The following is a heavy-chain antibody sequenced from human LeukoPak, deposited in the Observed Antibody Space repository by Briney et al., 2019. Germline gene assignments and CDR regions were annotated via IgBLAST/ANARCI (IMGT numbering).Heavy chain of an antibody. CDR3: ARASTDLMVRGVIAY. J-gene: IGHJ4*02. D-gene: IGHD3-10*01. CDR2: IYYSGST. Sequence: PSETLSLTCTVSGGSISSSSYYWGWIRQPPGKGLEWIGSIYYSGSTYYNPSLKSRVTISVDTSKNQFSLKLSSVTAADTAVYYCARASTDLMVRGVIAYWGQGTLVTVSS. CDR1: GGSISSSSYY. V-gene: IGHV4-39*01.